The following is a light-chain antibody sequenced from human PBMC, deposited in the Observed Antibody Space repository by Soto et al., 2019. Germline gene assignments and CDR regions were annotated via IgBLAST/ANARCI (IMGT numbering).Light chain of an antibody. CDR2: GAS. CDR3: LQYDTSPLT. CDR1: QSISSND. J-gene: IGKJ4*01. V-gene: IGKV3-20*01. Sequence: EIVMTQSPATLSVSPGERATLSCRASQSISSNDLAWFQQKPGQAPRLLIYGASTRATGIPDRFGGSGSGTDFTLTISSLEPEDFALYHCLQYDTSPLTFGGGTKVEIK.